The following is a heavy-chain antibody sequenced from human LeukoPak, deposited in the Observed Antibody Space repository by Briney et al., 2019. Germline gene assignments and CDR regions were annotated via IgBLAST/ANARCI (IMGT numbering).Heavy chain of an antibody. CDR3: ARETSGSHWN. V-gene: IGHV3-66*01. Sequence: GGSLRLSCAASGFTFSDYSMNWVRQAPGKGLVWVSVIYSGGNTYYADSVKGRFTISRDNSKNTLYLQMNSLRVEDTAVYYCARETSGSHWNWGQGTLVTVSS. D-gene: IGHD1-26*01. CDR1: GFTFSDYS. CDR2: IYSGGNT. J-gene: IGHJ4*02.